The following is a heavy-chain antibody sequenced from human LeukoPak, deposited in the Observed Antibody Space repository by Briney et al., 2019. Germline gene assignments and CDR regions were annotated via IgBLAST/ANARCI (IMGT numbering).Heavy chain of an antibody. D-gene: IGHD1-1*01. CDR3: ASGDNDPLFDY. J-gene: IGHJ4*02. CDR2: IYYSGST. V-gene: IGHV4-31*03. CDR1: GGSISSGGYY. Sequence: SQTLSLTCTVSGGSISSGGYYWSWIRQHPGEGLEWIGSIYYSGSTNYNPSLQGRVTISLDTSRNQFSLKLSSVTAADTAVYYCASGDNDPLFDYWGQGTLVTVSS.